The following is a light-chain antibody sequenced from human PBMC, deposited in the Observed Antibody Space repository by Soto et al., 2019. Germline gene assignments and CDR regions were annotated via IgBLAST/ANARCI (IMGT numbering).Light chain of an antibody. Sequence: DIQMTQSPSSLSASVGDRVTITCRASQSISSYLNWYQHKPGKAPNILIYGASSLQSGVPSRFSGSGSGTDFTLTINSLQPEDFATYFCQQKYRVPRTFGQGTKVEMK. CDR1: QSISSY. CDR3: QQKYRVPRT. CDR2: GAS. V-gene: IGKV1-39*01. J-gene: IGKJ1*01.